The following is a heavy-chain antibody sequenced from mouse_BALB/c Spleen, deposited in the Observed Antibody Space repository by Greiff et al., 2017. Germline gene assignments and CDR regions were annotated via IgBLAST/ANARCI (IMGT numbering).Heavy chain of an antibody. CDR2: INSNGGST. Sequence: EVKLVESGGGLVKLGGSLKLSCAASGFTFSSYYMSWVRQTPEKRLELVAAINSNGGSTYYPDTVKGRFTISRDNAKNTLYLQMSSLKSEDTALYYCARHEGYYVVDYWGQGTSVTVSS. J-gene: IGHJ4*01. CDR1: GFTFSSYY. V-gene: IGHV5-6-2*01. CDR3: ARHEGYYVVDY. D-gene: IGHD2-3*01.